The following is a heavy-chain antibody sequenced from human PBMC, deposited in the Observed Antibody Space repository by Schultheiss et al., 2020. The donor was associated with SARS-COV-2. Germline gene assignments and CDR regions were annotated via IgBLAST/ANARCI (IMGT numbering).Heavy chain of an antibody. J-gene: IGHJ6*02. V-gene: IGHV3-66*02. CDR1: GFTFSAYR. Sequence: GESLKISCAVSGFTFSAYRMHWVRQAPGKGLEWVSVIYSGGSTYYADSVKGRFTISRENSKNTLYLQMSSLRPEDTALYYCARDGSSHFDFRSAFGYYYGMDVWGQGTTVTVSS. CDR2: IYSGGST. D-gene: IGHD3-3*01. CDR3: ARDGSSHFDFRSAFGYYYGMDV.